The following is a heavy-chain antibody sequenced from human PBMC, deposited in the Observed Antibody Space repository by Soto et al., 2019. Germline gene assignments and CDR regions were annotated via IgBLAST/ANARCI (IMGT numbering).Heavy chain of an antibody. J-gene: IGHJ6*02. Sequence: QVQLVQSGAEVKKPGASVKVSCKVSGYTLTELSMHWVRQAPGKGLEWMGGFDPEDGETIYAQKFQGRVTMTEDTSTDTAYMELSSLRSEDTAVYYCATGIRGYSYERGIANGMDVWGQGTTVTVSS. CDR2: FDPEDGET. CDR3: ATGIRGYSYERGIANGMDV. V-gene: IGHV1-24*01. D-gene: IGHD5-18*01. CDR1: GYTLTELS.